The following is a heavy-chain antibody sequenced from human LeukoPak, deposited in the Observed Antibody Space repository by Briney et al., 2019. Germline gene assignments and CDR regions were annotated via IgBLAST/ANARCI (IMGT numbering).Heavy chain of an antibody. CDR1: GYTFTSYG. V-gene: IGHV1-18*01. D-gene: IGHD3-3*01. J-gene: IGHJ6*02. Sequence: ASVNVSCKASGYTFTSYGISWVRQAPGQGLEWMGRISAYNGNTNYAQKLQGRVTMTTDTSTSTAYMELRSLRSDDTAVYYCARGANYDFWSGYLNDPYYYYYYGMDVWGQGTTVTVSS. CDR2: ISAYNGNT. CDR3: ARGANYDFWSGYLNDPYYYYYYGMDV.